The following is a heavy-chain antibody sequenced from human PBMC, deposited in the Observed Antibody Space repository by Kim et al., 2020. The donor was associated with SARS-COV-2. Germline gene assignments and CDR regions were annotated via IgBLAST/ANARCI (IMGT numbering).Heavy chain of an antibody. V-gene: IGHV4-30-4*01. J-gene: IGHJ5*02. Sequence: IFYNGNTYYNPSLKSRLTISLDTSKNQFSLRLTSVTAADTAVYYCARDHFTWGRGTLVTVPS. CDR2: IFYNGNT. CDR3: ARDHFT.